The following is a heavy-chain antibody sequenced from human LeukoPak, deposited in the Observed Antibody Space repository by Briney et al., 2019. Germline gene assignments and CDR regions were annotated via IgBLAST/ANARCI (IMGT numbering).Heavy chain of an antibody. CDR1: GGTFSSYA. D-gene: IGHD2-2*01. CDR3: ASSTSCYGCWFDP. Sequence: SVKVSCKASGGTFSSYAISWVRQAPGQGLEWMGRIIAIFGTANYAQKFQGRVTITTDESTSTAYMELSSLRSEDTAVYYCASSTSCYGCWFDPWGQGTLVTVSS. V-gene: IGHV1-69*05. CDR2: IIAIFGTA. J-gene: IGHJ5*02.